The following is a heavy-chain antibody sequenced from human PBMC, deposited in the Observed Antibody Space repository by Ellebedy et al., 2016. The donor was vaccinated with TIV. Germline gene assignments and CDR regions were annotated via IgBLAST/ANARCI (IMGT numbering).Heavy chain of an antibody. CDR1: GFTFSSYG. D-gene: IGHD4-11*01. V-gene: IGHV3-30*18. J-gene: IGHJ6*02. Sequence: GGSLRLSCAASGFTFSSYGMHWVRQAPGKGLEWVAVISYDGSNKYYADSVKGRFTISRDNSKNTLYLQMNSLRAEDTAVYNCAKVLQMGTVTTVYYYGMDVWGQGTTVTVSS. CDR3: AKVLQMGTVTTVYYYGMDV. CDR2: ISYDGSNK.